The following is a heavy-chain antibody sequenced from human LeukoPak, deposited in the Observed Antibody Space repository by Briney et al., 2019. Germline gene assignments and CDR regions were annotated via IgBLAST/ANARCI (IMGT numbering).Heavy chain of an antibody. CDR3: AKDIRSGEQWLYWYSDL. D-gene: IGHD6-19*01. J-gene: IGHJ2*01. V-gene: IGHV3-9*01. Sequence: GGSLRLSCAASGFTFDDYAMHWVRQAPGKGLEWVSGISWNSGSIGYADSVKGRFTISRDNAKNSLYLQMNSLRAEDTALYYCAKDIRSGEQWLYWYSDLWGRGTLVTVSS. CDR1: GFTFDDYA. CDR2: ISWNSGSI.